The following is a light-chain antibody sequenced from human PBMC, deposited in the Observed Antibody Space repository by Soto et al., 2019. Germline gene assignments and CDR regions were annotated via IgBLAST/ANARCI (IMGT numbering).Light chain of an antibody. J-gene: IGLJ1*01. CDR2: DLT. CDR3: VSYTTTNTYV. Sequence: QSALTQPASVSGSPGQSITISCTGTSSDVGGYNFLSWYQHHPARAPKLVIYDLTYRPSGVSNRFRGSKSGNTAYLTISGLQAEDEADYYCVSYTTTNTYVFGSGTKITVL. CDR1: SSDVGGYNF. V-gene: IGLV2-14*03.